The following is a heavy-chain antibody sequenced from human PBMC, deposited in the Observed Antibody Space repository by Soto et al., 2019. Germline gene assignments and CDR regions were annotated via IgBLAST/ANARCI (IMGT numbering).Heavy chain of an antibody. CDR2: IIPIFGTA. Sequence: SVKVSCKASGGTFSSYAISWVRQAPGQGLEWMGGIIPIFGTANYAQKFQGRVTITADESTSTDYMELSSLRSEDTAVYYCARGGAKLLYDVNWFDPWGQRTLVAVSS. J-gene: IGHJ5*02. D-gene: IGHD2-2*02. CDR1: GGTFSSYA. V-gene: IGHV1-69*13. CDR3: ARGGAKLLYDVNWFDP.